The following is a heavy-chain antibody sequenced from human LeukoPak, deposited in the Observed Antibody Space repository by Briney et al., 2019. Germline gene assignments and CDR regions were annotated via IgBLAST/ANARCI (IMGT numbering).Heavy chain of an antibody. V-gene: IGHV4-39*07. CDR2: IDYSGST. Sequence: SETLSLTCAVSGDSSSNSIYYWGWIRQPPGKGLEWIGSIDYSGSTYYNPSLKSRATISIDTSKNQFSLKLSSVTAADTAVYYCAREYTLYRSGWFLDYWGQGTVVTVSS. D-gene: IGHD6-19*01. CDR1: GDSSSNSIYY. CDR3: AREYTLYRSGWFLDY. J-gene: IGHJ4*02.